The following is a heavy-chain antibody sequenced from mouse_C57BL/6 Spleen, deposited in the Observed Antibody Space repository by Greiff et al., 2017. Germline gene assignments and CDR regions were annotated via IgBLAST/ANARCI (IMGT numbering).Heavy chain of an antibody. CDR1: GFSLTSYG. Sequence: QVQLQQSGPGLVQPSQSLSITCTVSGFSLTSYGVHWVRQSPGKGLEWLGVIWRGGSTDYNAAFMSRLGITKDNSKSQVFFKMNSLQADDTAIYYCASYGNSYYYAMDYWGQGTSVTVSS. J-gene: IGHJ4*01. CDR2: IWRGGST. V-gene: IGHV2-5*01. D-gene: IGHD2-1*01. CDR3: ASYGNSYYYAMDY.